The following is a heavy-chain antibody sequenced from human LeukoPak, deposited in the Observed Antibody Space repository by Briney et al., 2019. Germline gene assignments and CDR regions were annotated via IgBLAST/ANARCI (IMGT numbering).Heavy chain of an antibody. J-gene: IGHJ4*02. CDR1: GGTFSSYA. Sequence: SVKVSCKASGGTFSSYAISWVRQAPGQGLEWMGGIIPIFGTANYAQKFQGRVTITADESTSTAYMELSSLRSEDTTVYYCARDQGGNWDYFDYWGQGTLVTVSS. CDR3: ARDQGGNWDYFDY. D-gene: IGHD4-23*01. CDR2: IIPIFGTA. V-gene: IGHV1-69*13.